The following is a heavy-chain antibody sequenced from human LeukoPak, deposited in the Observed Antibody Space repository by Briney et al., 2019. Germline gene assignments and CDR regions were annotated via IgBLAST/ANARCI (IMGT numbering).Heavy chain of an antibody. D-gene: IGHD3-16*01. V-gene: IGHV4-39*07. CDR2: IYYSGST. CDR1: GGSISSSSYY. Sequence: PSETLSLTCTVSGGSISSSSYYWGWIRQPPGKGLEWIGRIYYSGSTYYNPSLKSRVTISVDTSKNQFSLKLSSVTAADTAVYYCARVNKGSTFGGVILDPWGQGTLVTVSS. CDR3: ARVNKGSTFGGVILDP. J-gene: IGHJ5*02.